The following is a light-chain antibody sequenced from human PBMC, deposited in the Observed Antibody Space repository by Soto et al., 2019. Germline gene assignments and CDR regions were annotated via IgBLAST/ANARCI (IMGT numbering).Light chain of an antibody. J-gene: IGKJ3*01. CDR2: WAS. CDR1: QSVLYSSNNKNY. Sequence: DIVMTQSPDSLAVSLGERATINCKFSQSVLYSSNNKNYLAWYQQKPGQPPKLLIYWASTRESGVPDRFSGSGSGTDFTLTISSLQAEDVAVYYCQQYYRTPPSCGPGTKVDIK. CDR3: QQYYRTPPS. V-gene: IGKV4-1*01.